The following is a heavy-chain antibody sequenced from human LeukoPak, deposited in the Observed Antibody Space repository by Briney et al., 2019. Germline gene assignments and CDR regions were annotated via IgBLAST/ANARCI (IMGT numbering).Heavy chain of an antibody. CDR1: GDSISSHY. CDR2: IYYSGST. D-gene: IGHD3-3*01. J-gene: IGHJ4*02. Sequence: PSETLSLTCTVSGDSISSHYWSWIRQPPGKGLEWIGYIYYSGSTNYNPSLKSRVTISVDTSKNQFSLKLSSVTAADTAVYYCARDGLYYDSYWGQGTLVTVSS. CDR3: ARDGLYYDSY. V-gene: IGHV4-59*11.